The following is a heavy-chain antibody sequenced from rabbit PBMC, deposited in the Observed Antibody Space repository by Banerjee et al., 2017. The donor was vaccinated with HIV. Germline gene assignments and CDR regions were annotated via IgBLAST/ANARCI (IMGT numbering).Heavy chain of an antibody. Sequence: QSLEESGGDLVKPGASLTLTCTASGFSFSSSYYMCWVRQAPGKGLEWIGYIDPIFGSTYYATWVDGRFTISSHNAQNTLYLQLNSLTAADTATYFCARSVMLLGRFNLWGQGTLVTVS. CDR1: GFSFSSSYY. CDR2: IDPIFGST. CDR3: ARSVMLLGRFNL. D-gene: IGHD6-1*01. J-gene: IGHJ4*01. V-gene: IGHV1S40*01.